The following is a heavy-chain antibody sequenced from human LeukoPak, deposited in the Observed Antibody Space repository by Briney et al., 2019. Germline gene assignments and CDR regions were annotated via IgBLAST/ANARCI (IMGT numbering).Heavy chain of an antibody. Sequence: ASVKVSCKASGYTFTSYYIHWVRQAPGQGLEWMGLINPSGGSTIYAQKFQGRVTMTRDMSTSTVYMELSSLRSEDTAVYYCARAGGSTSCYTSGCDWFDPWGQGTLVTVSS. J-gene: IGHJ5*02. D-gene: IGHD2-2*02. V-gene: IGHV1-46*01. CDR1: GYTFTSYY. CDR2: INPSGGST. CDR3: ARAGGSTSCYTSGCDWFDP.